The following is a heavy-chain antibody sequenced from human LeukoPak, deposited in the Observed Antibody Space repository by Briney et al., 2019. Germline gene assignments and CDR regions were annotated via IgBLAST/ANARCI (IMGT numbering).Heavy chain of an antibody. J-gene: IGHJ4*02. CDR1: GGSISSYY. CDR2: IYYTGTT. V-gene: IGHV4-59*01. CDR3: ARGEDFERYYLAY. Sequence: SETLSLTCTVSGGSISSYYWSWIRQPPGKGLEWIGYIYYTGTTNYNPLFESRATISVDTSKNQFPLKLTSVTAADTAVYFCARGEDFERYYLAYWGQGTLVTVSS. D-gene: IGHD3-9*01.